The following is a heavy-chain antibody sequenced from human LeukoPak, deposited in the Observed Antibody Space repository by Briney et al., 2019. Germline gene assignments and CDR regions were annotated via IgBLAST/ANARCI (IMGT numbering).Heavy chain of an antibody. Sequence: GASVKVSCKASGYTFTGYYMHWVRQAPGQGLEWMGRINPNSGGTNYAQKFQGRVTMTRDTSISTAYMELSRLRSDDTAVYYCARTQTRFLEWNLDYWGQGTLVTVSS. J-gene: IGHJ4*02. D-gene: IGHD3-3*01. CDR1: GYTFTGYY. CDR2: INPNSGGT. CDR3: ARTQTRFLEWNLDY. V-gene: IGHV1-2*06.